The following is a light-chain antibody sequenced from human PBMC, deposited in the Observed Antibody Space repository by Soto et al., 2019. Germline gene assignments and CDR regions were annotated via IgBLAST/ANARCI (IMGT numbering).Light chain of an antibody. CDR2: GIS. CDR3: LQDSSNPYT. V-gene: IGKV1-6*01. Sequence: IQMTQSPSSLSAYVGDRVTITCRASQGIRKDLGWYQQKPGKAPKLLIYGISTLQSGVPSRFSGSGSGTEFTLTISSLQPEDFATYYCLQDSSNPYTFGQGTKLEIK. J-gene: IGKJ2*01. CDR1: QGIRKD.